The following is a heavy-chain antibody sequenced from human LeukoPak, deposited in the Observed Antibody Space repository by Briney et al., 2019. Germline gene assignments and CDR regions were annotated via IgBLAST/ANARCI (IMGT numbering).Heavy chain of an antibody. J-gene: IGHJ4*02. CDR3: ARANWAYYDFWSGPTVGY. Sequence: ASVKVSCKASGYTFTGYYMHWVRQAPGQGLEWMGWINPNSGGTNYAQKFQGRVTMTRDTSISTAYMELSRLRSDDTAVYYCARANWAYYDFWSGPTVGYWGQGTLVTVSS. CDR2: INPNSGGT. CDR1: GYTFTGYY. D-gene: IGHD3-3*01. V-gene: IGHV1-2*02.